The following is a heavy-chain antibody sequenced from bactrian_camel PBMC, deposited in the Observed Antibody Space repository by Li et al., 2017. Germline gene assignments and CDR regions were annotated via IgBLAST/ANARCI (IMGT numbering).Heavy chain of an antibody. CDR2: ISPGGVAK. Sequence: HVQLVESGGGLVQPGGSLTLSCAASGFIFSSYSMNWVRQAPGKGLEWVSAISPGGVAKHYAEFVKGRFTISRDSDKNMVYLQMTSLRSEDTALYICASRSDLYGEYAHWGQGTQVTVS. CDR3: ASRSDLYGEYAH. V-gene: IGHV3S1*01. J-gene: IGHJ4*01. D-gene: IGHD5*01. CDR1: GFIFSSYS.